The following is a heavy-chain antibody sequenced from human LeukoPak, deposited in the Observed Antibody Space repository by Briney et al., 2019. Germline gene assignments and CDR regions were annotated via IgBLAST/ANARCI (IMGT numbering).Heavy chain of an antibody. CDR2: ISGSGGST. J-gene: IGHJ4*02. CDR3: AKDLYLDSSGYYSLFDY. CDR1: GFTFSSYA. D-gene: IGHD3-22*01. V-gene: IGHV3-23*01. Sequence: GGSLRLSCAASGFTFSSYAMSWVRQAPGKGLEWVSAISGSGGSTYYADSVKGRFTISRDNSKNTLYLQMNSPRAEDTAVYYCAKDLYLDSSGYYSLFDYWGQGTPVTVSS.